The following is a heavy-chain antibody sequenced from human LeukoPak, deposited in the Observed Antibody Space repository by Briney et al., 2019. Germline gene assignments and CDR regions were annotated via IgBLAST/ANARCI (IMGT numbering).Heavy chain of an antibody. Sequence: ASVKVSCKASGGTFSSYAISWVRQAPGQGLELMGGIIPIFGTANYAQKFQGRVTITTDESTSTAYMELSSLRSEDTAVYYCARAREGPRYYYYMDVWGKGTTVTVSS. CDR3: ARAREGPRYYYYMDV. V-gene: IGHV1-69*05. CDR1: GGTFSSYA. CDR2: IIPIFGTA. D-gene: IGHD5-24*01. J-gene: IGHJ6*03.